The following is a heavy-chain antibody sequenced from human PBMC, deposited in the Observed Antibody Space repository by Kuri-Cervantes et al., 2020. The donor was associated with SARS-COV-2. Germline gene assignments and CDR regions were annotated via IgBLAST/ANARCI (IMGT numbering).Heavy chain of an antibody. CDR2: ITASGGRT. CDR1: GFTFSRYA. V-gene: IGHV3-23*01. J-gene: IGHJ4*02. D-gene: IGHD5-24*01. Sequence: GESLKISCAASGFTFSRYAMNWVRQAPGKGLEWVSLITASGGRTYSADSVKGRFTVSRDNSNNTVYLQMNSLRAEDTALYYCARDMGTQFWYFDNWGQGALVTVSS. CDR3: ARDMGTQFWYFDN.